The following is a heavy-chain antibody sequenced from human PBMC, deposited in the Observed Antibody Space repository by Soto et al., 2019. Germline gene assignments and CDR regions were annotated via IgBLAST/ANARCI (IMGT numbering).Heavy chain of an antibody. Sequence: WESLRLSCAASGFTFSSYWMSWVRQAPGKGLEWVANIKQDGSEKYYVDSVKGRFTISRDNAKNSLYLQMNSLRAEDTAVYYCARDLGPATTYFYGSGSYYNSPLDYWGQGTLVTVS. CDR3: ARDLGPATTYFYGSGSYYNSPLDY. D-gene: IGHD3-10*01. CDR2: IKQDGSEK. CDR1: GFTFSSYW. V-gene: IGHV3-7*03. J-gene: IGHJ4*02.